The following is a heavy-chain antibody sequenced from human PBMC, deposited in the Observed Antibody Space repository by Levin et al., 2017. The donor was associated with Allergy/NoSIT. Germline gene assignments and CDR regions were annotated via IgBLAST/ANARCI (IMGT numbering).Heavy chain of an antibody. J-gene: IGHJ4*02. Sequence: GESLKISCKASGYTFTTYYIHWVRQAPGQGLEWMGIINPSGGSTTYAQKFQGRLTMTRDTSTSTVYMELSSLRSEDTAVYYCAREAGTTSLLTDYWGQGTLVTVSS. CDR2: INPSGGST. CDR3: AREAGTTSLLTDY. D-gene: IGHD1-7*01. V-gene: IGHV1-46*01. CDR1: GYTFTTYY.